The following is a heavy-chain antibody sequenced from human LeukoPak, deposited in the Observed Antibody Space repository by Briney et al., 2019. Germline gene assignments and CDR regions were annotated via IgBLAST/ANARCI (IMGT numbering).Heavy chain of an antibody. Sequence: PGESLKFSRKGSGYSLASDGIGWARQMPGKGLEWMGIIYPGDSDTRYSPSFQGQVTISADKSISTAYLQWSSLKASDTAMYYCARLERRLYYDILTGCYRALFIGGQGTMVTVSS. CDR3: ARLERRLYYDILTGCYRALFI. D-gene: IGHD3-9*01. V-gene: IGHV5-51*01. CDR2: IYPGDSDT. J-gene: IGHJ3*02. CDR1: GYSLASDG.